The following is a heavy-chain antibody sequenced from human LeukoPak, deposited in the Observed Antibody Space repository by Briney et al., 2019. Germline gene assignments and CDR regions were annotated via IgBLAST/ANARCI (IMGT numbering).Heavy chain of an antibody. D-gene: IGHD2-2*01. J-gene: IGHJ4*02. CDR3: ARGGVGYCSSTSCYLFDY. CDR1: GGSFSGYY. CDR2: INHSGST. V-gene: IGHV4-34*01. Sequence: SETLSLTCAVYGGSFSGYYWSWIRQPPGKGLEWIGEINHSGSTNYNPSLKSRVTISVDTSKNQFSLKLSSVTAADTAVYYCARGGVGYCSSTSCYLFDYWGQGTLVTVSS.